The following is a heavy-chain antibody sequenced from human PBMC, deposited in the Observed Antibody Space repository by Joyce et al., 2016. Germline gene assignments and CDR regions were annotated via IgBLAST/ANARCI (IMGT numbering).Heavy chain of an antibody. V-gene: IGHV4-30-2*01. D-gene: IGHD3-10*01. CDR1: GASVSSGWYS. J-gene: IGHJ4*02. CDR2: IYHNEST. CDR3: ASGFNFKGRSFFDY. Sequence: QLQLQESGSGLVKPSQTLSLTCAVSGASVSSGWYSGSWIGQPPGKGLEWIGYIYHNESTYYNPSLKSRVTISVDRSKNQFSLKLASVTAADTAVYYCASGFNFKGRSFFDYWGQGALVTVSS.